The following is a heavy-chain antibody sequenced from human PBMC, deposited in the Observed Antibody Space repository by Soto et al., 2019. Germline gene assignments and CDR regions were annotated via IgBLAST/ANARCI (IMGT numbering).Heavy chain of an antibody. J-gene: IGHJ4*02. Sequence: SETLSLTCTVSGASVGSGSFYWSWIRQPPGKGLEWIGYVFLSGSTNYNPSLKSRVTISIDTSKNQFSLKLISVTAADTAVYYCARVSTYYFDSSGSYTSDYWCQGTLVTVSS. CDR2: VFLSGST. D-gene: IGHD3-22*01. V-gene: IGHV4-61*01. CDR3: ARVSTYYFDSSGSYTSDY. CDR1: GASVGSGSFY.